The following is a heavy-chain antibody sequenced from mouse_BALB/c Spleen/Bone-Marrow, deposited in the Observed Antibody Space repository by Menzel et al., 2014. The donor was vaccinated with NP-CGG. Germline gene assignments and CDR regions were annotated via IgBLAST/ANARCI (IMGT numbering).Heavy chain of an antibody. CDR3: ARSGDYGSSLAY. CDR2: IDPANGNT. J-gene: IGHJ3*01. D-gene: IGHD1-1*01. CDR1: GFNIKDTY. V-gene: IGHV14-3*02. Sequence: VQLQQSGAELVKPGASVKLSCTASGFNIKDTYMHWVKQRPEQGLEWIGRIDPANGNTKYDPKFQGKATITADTSSNTAYLQLCSLTSEDTAVYYCARSGDYGSSLAYWGQGTLVTVSA.